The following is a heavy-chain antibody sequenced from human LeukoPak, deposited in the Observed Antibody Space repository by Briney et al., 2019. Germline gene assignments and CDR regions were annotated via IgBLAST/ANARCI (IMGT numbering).Heavy chain of an antibody. Sequence: ASVKVSCKASGYTFTSYGISWVRQAPGQGLEWMGWISAYNDNTNYAQKLQGRVTMTTDTSTSTAYMELRSLRSDDTAVYYCARAIGSSGWYNYYYYGMDVWGQGTTVTVSS. CDR3: ARAIGSSGWYNYYYYGMDV. J-gene: IGHJ6*02. D-gene: IGHD6-19*01. V-gene: IGHV1-18*01. CDR2: ISAYNDNT. CDR1: GYTFTSYG.